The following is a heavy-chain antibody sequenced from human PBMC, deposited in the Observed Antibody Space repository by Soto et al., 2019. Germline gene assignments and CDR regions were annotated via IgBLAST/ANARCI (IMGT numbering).Heavy chain of an antibody. CDR3: ARAISLLGYCSSTSCPAPPLDAYAI. V-gene: IGHV1-8*01. Sequence: AAVKVSCKACGYTFTSYDINWVRQATGQGLEWMGWMNPNSGNTGYAQKFQGRVTMTRNTSISTAYMELSSLRSEDTAVYYCARAISLLGYCSSTSCPAPPLDAYAISGQGTMVTGSS. CDR1: GYTFTSYD. CDR2: MNPNSGNT. J-gene: IGHJ3*02. D-gene: IGHD2-2*01.